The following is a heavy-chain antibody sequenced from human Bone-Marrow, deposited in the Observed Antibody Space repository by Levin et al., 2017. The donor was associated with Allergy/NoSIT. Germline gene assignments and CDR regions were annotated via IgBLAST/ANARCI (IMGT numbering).Heavy chain of an antibody. Sequence: GGSLRLSCVASGFTFNAYAMNWVRRAPGKGLEWVSAMSGTTGSHYYADSVKGRFTISRDSSKNTLLLQMDSLRVEDTATYYCAKGTTVYFYYNGMDAWGQGTTVTVFS. V-gene: IGHV3-23*01. CDR1: GFTFNAYA. J-gene: IGHJ6*02. D-gene: IGHD2/OR15-2a*01. CDR3: AKGTTVYFYYNGMDA. CDR2: MSGTTGSH.